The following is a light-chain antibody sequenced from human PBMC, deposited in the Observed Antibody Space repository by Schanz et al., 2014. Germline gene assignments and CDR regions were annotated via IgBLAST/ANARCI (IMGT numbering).Light chain of an antibody. CDR2: GAS. Sequence: EIVLTQSPGTLSLSPGERAALSCRASQSVSSTFLAWYQQKPGQAPRLLIYGASRRATGIPDRFSGSGSGTDFTLTISRLEPEDFAVYYCQHYSLSPLFGQGTKVDI. V-gene: IGKV3-20*01. CDR1: QSVSSTF. CDR3: QHYSLSPL. J-gene: IGKJ1*01.